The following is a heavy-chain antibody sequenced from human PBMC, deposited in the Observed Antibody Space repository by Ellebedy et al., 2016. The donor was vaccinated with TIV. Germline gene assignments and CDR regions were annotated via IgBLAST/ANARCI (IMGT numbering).Heavy chain of an antibody. CDR1: GFTFGESA. J-gene: IGHJ4*02. D-gene: IGHD6-19*01. CDR2: ISWTSGRI. V-gene: IGHV3-9*01. Sequence: SLKISCAASGFTFGESAMHSVRQAPGKGLEWVSAISWTSGRIDYADSVKGRFTISRDNAKNSLYLQMNSLRAEDTALYYCAKDRYFQYSSGWEIDYWGQGTLVTVFS. CDR3: AKDRYFQYSSGWEIDY.